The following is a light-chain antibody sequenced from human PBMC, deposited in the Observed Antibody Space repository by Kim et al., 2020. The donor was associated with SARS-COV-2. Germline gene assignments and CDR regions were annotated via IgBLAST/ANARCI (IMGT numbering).Light chain of an antibody. Sequence: PGQSVTISCPGTSSDVGGYNYVSWYQQHPGKAPKFMIYEVSKRPSGVPDRFSGSKSGNTASLTVSGLQAEDEADYYCSSYAGSNNYVFGTGTKVTVL. CDR3: SSYAGSNNYV. V-gene: IGLV2-8*01. CDR2: EVS. J-gene: IGLJ1*01. CDR1: SSDVGGYNY.